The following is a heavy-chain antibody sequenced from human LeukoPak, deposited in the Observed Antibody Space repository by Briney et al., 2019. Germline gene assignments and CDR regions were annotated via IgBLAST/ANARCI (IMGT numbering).Heavy chain of an antibody. V-gene: IGHV4-61*02. CDR3: ARFGPAAGTQPPYYFDY. CDR1: GVSIRSANYY. D-gene: IGHD6-13*01. CDR2: IYMSGST. Sequence: PSETLSLTCTVSGVSIRSANYYWTWIRQPAGKGLEWVGRIYMSGSTIYNPSLKSRVTISVDTSKNQFSLKLSSVTAADTAVYYCARFGPAAGTQPPYYFDYWGQGTLVTVSS. J-gene: IGHJ4*02.